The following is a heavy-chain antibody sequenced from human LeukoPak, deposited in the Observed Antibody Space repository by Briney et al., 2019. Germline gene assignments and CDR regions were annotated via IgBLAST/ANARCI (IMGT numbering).Heavy chain of an antibody. CDR1: GYNFNTYW. CDR3: ARHDRYSSGWYVDY. J-gene: IGHJ4*02. D-gene: IGHD6-19*01. CDR2: IRPMNSDV. V-gene: IGHV5-51*01. Sequence: GESLKISCKGSGYNFNTYWVAWVRQLPGKGLEWMGIIRPMNSDVRYSPSFQGQVTISADKSISTAYLQWSSLKASDTAMYYCARHDRYSSGWYVDYWGQGTLVTVSS.